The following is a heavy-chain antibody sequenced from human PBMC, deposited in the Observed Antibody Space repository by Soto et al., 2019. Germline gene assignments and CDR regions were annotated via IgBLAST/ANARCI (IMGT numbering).Heavy chain of an antibody. J-gene: IGHJ5*02. CDR3: ARVGVYSSSWYDGDVDNWFDP. Sequence: SETLSLTCTVSGGSISSYYWSWIRQPPGKGLEWIGYIYYSGSTNYNTSLKSRVTISVDTSKNQFSLKLSSVTAADTAVYYCARVGVYSSSWYDGDVDNWFDPWGQGTLVTVSS. D-gene: IGHD6-13*01. V-gene: IGHV4-59*01. CDR2: IYYSGST. CDR1: GGSISSYY.